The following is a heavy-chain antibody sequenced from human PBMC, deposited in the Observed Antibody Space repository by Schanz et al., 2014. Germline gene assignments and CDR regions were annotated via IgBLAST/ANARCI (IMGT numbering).Heavy chain of an antibody. D-gene: IGHD2-15*01. Sequence: EVHLLESGGGLVQPRGSLRLSCAASEFSFSSFGMNWVRQAPGKGLEWVSYISGSSIHKNYADSVKGRFIVSRDNSKNTLYLEMNRLRVDDTAVYYCSKDKQGSRSDDSWGQGTLVTVSS. J-gene: IGHJ5*01. CDR1: EFSFSSFG. CDR3: SKDKQGSRSDDS. CDR2: ISGSSIHK. V-gene: IGHV3-48*01.